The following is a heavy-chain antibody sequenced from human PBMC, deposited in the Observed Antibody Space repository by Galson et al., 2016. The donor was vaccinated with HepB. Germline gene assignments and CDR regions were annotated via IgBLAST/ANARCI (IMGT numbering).Heavy chain of an antibody. J-gene: IGHJ5*02. V-gene: IGHV4-39*07. D-gene: IGHD6-13*01. Sequence: SETLSLTCNDSGGSITRSPYYWGWIRQPPGKGLGWIGNVYSSGSTYYNPSLKSRVTISVDTSKNQFSLILRSVTAADTAVDYGARGVSPHPSGSSWSTTFDPWGQGALVTVSS. CDR1: GGSITRSPYY. CDR3: ARGVSPHPSGSSWSTTFDP. CDR2: VYSSGST.